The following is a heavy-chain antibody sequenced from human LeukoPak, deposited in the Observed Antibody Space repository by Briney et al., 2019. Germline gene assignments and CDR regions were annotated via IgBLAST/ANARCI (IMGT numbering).Heavy chain of an antibody. V-gene: IGHV3-23*01. J-gene: IGHJ4*02. Sequence: PGGPLRLSCAVAGVTLSNYGMSWVRQAPGKGLEWVSAISCSGGSTYYADSGKGRFTISRDNSKNTLYLQMNSLRAEDTAVYYCAKLSHPDDYWGQGTLVTVSS. CDR1: GVTLSNYG. CDR3: AKLSHPDDY. CDR2: ISCSGGST.